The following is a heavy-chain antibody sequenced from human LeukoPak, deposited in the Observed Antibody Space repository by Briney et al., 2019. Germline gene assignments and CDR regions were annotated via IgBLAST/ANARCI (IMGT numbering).Heavy chain of an antibody. Sequence: ASVKVSCKASGYTFTSYGISWGRQAPGQGLERMGSISAYNGNTNYAQKLQGRVTMTTDTSTSTAYMELRSLRSNDTAVYYCARDSGSYVFGGNWFDPWGQGTLVTVSS. D-gene: IGHD3-10*01. J-gene: IGHJ5*02. CDR1: GYTFTSYG. CDR2: ISAYNGNT. V-gene: IGHV1-18*01. CDR3: ARDSGSYVFGGNWFDP.